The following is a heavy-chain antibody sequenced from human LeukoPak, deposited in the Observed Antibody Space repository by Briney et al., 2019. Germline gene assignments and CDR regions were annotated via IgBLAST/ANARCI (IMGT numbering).Heavy chain of an antibody. V-gene: IGHV3-30-3*01. CDR1: GFTFSSYA. CDR2: ISYDGSNK. Sequence: PGGSLRLSCAASGFTFSSYAMHWVRQAPGKGLEWVAAISYDGSNKYYADSVKGRFTISRDNSKNTLYLQMNSLRAEDTAVYYCARVSELLPFDYWGQGTLVTVSS. J-gene: IGHJ4*02. CDR3: ARVSELLPFDY. D-gene: IGHD1-26*01.